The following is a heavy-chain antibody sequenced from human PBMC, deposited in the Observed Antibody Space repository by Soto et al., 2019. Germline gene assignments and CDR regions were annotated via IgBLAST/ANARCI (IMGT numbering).Heavy chain of an antibody. CDR1: GGSLSSYY. J-gene: IGHJ3*02. CDR2: IYYSGST. V-gene: IGHV4-59*01. D-gene: IGHD3-16*01. Sequence: PSETLSLTCVVSGGSLSSYYWSWIRQPPGKGLEWIGYIYYSGSTNYNPSLKSRVTISVDTSKNQFSLKLSSVTAADTAVYYCARTWGSTNDIWGQGTMVTVSS. CDR3: ARTWGSTNDI.